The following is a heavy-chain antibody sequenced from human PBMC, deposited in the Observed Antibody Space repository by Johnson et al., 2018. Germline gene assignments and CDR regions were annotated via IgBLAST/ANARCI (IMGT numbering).Heavy chain of an antibody. CDR3: ARPETARVRGRACDI. CDR2: INPSGGST. V-gene: IGHV1-46*01. Sequence: QVQLVESGAEVKKPGASVKVSCKASGYTFTSYYMHWVRQAPGQGLEWMGIINPSGGSTSSAQKFPGRVTMTRDTSTSTVYMEGSSLRSEDTAVYYCARPETARVRGRACDIWGQGTMVTVSS. CDR1: GYTFTSYY. J-gene: IGHJ3*02. D-gene: IGHD5-18*01.